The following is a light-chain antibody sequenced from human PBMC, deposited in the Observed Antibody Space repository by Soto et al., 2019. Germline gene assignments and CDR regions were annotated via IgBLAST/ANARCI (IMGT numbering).Light chain of an antibody. V-gene: IGLV1-47*01. CDR2: RNN. Sequence: QSVLTQPPSASGTPGQRVTISCSGSSSNIESNYVYWYQQLPGTAPKLLIYRNNQRPSGVPDRFSGSKSGTSVSLAISGLRSEDEADYYCAAWDDSLSGPVFGGGTKVTVL. J-gene: IGLJ2*01. CDR3: AAWDDSLSGPV. CDR1: SSNIESNY.